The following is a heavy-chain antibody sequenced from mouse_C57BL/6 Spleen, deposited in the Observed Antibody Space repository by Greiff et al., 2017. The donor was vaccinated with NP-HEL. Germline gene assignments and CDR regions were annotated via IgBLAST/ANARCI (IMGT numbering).Heavy chain of an antibody. J-gene: IGHJ2*01. CDR3: ARYGSSSFDY. D-gene: IGHD1-1*01. CDR2: IWSGGST. V-gene: IGHV2-2*01. CDR1: GFSLTSYG. Sequence: VQRVESGPGLVQPSQCLSISCTVSGFSLTSYGVHWVRQSPGKGLEWLGVIWSGGSTDYNAAFIARLSIRKDNSKSQVFFKMNSLQADDTAIYYCARYGSSSFDYWGQGTTLTVSS.